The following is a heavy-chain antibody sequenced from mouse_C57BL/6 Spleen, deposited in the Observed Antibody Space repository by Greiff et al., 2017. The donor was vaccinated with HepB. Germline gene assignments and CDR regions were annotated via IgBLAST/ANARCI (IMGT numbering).Heavy chain of an antibody. Sequence: VQLQESGAELVRPGASVTLSCKASGYTFTDYEMHWVKQTPGHGLEWIGAIDPDTGGTAYNQKFKGKAILTADKSSSTAYMELRSLTSEDSAVYYCTRVSIYDGYHFAYWGQGTLVPVSA. J-gene: IGHJ3*01. CDR3: TRVSIYDGYHFAY. CDR1: GYTFTDYE. CDR2: IDPDTGGT. D-gene: IGHD2-3*01. V-gene: IGHV1-15*01.